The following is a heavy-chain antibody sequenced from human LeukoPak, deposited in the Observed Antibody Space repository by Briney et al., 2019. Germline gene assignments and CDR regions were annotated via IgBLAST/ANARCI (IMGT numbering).Heavy chain of an antibody. D-gene: IGHD4-11*01. CDR1: GYTCAKYW. V-gene: IGHV5-51*01. CDR2: IYPGDSDT. CDR3: ARRFGERLYSNNDAFDS. Sequence: GESLKISCQASGYTCAKYWIGWVRQMPGKGLEWMGSIYPGDSDTNYGQSFQSQVTISVDTSSNTHYLQLSRLKASDTAMYYCARRFGERLYSNNDAFDSWGKGTLVTVSS. J-gene: IGHJ4*02.